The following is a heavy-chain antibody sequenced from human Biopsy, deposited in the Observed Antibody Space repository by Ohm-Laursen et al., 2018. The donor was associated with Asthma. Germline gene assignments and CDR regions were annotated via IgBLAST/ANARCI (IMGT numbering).Heavy chain of an antibody. Sequence: TQTLTLTRSFSGFSLSSSGANVNWIRQPPGKALEWLARIDWEEDKFYSTSLRTRLTISKGSSEDQVVLTMTNVGPVDTATYYCTRHNDYWGPGILVTVSS. CDR2: IDWEEDK. V-gene: IGHV2-70*04. J-gene: IGHJ4*02. CDR3: TRHNDY. D-gene: IGHD1-14*01. CDR1: GFSLSSSGAN.